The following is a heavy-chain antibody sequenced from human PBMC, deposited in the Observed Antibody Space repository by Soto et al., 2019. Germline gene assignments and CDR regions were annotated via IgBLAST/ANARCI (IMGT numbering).Heavy chain of an antibody. Sequence: KTSETLSITCTVSGASIRSTDYYWSWIRQAPGKGLEWIGYVYYTGSTYYNPSLMSRLTISVDTSKNQFSLKLTSVTAAETAVYYCVRTARQGAVAPHWFDRWGQGTQVTVSS. V-gene: IGHV4-30-4*01. D-gene: IGHD2-21*02. CDR3: VRTARQGAVAPHWFDR. CDR2: VYYTGST. J-gene: IGHJ5*02. CDR1: GASIRSTDYY.